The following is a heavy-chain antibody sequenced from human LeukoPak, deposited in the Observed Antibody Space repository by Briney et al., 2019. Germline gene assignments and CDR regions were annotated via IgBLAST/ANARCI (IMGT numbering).Heavy chain of an antibody. J-gene: IGHJ3*02. CDR1: GFPFSAFA. Sequence: PGGSLRLCCAASGFPFSAFAINWVRQAPGKGLEWVAVISYDGKKEYYADSVKGRFTISRDNSKSTVYLQMNSLRAEDSAMYYCAKQGHVVAKASDIWDQGTMVTVSS. CDR3: AKQGHVVAKASDI. CDR2: ISYDGKKE. D-gene: IGHD2-21*01. V-gene: IGHV3-30*04.